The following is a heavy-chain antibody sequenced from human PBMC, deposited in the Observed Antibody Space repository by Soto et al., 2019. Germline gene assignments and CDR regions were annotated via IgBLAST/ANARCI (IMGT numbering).Heavy chain of an antibody. Sequence: QMQLVQSGPEVKKPGTSVKVSCKASGFTFTSSAMQWVRQARGQRLEWIGWIVVGSGHTNYAQKLQERVTIPRDMPTSTAYMELSSLRSDDTAVYYCAARHGGNLYYYYGMDVWGQGSTVTVSS. CDR2: IVVGSGHT. J-gene: IGHJ6*01. CDR3: AARHGGNLYYYYGMDV. CDR1: GFTFTSSA. V-gene: IGHV1-58*02. D-gene: IGHD3-16*01.